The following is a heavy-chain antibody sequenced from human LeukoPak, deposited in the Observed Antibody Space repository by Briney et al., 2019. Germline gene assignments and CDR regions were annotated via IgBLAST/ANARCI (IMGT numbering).Heavy chain of an antibody. CDR3: AKVGGSGRSYYYYYGMDV. D-gene: IGHD3-10*01. Sequence: GGSLRLSCAASGFTFSSYAMSWVRQAPGKGLEWVSAISGSGGSTYYADSVKGRFTISRDNSKNTLYLQMNSLRAEDTAVYYCAKVGGSGRSYYYYYGMDVWGQGTTVTVSS. CDR2: ISGSGGST. J-gene: IGHJ6*02. CDR1: GFTFSSYA. V-gene: IGHV3-23*01.